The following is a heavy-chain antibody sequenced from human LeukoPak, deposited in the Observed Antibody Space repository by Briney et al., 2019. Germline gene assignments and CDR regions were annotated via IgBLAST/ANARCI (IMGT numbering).Heavy chain of an antibody. CDR2: INHSGST. V-gene: IGHV4-34*01. J-gene: IGHJ4*02. D-gene: IGHD2-2*02. CDR3: ARGGGYCSSTSCYTRSIDY. Sequence: SETLSLTCAVYGGSFSGYYWSWIRQPPGKGLEWIGEINHSGSTNYNPSLKSRVTISVDTSKNQFSLKLSSVTAADTAVYYCARGGGYCSSTSCYTRSIDYWGQGTLVTVYS. CDR1: GGSFSGYY.